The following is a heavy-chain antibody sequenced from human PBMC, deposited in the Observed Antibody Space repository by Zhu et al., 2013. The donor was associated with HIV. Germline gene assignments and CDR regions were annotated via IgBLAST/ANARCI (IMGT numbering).Heavy chain of an antibody. V-gene: IGHV1-2*02. Sequence: VKKPGASVKVSCKASGYTFTDYYMHSGCDRPLDKGVEWMGWITPDSGGTDYAQRFQGRVTMTRDTSTSTVYMELSSLKSEDTAVYYCARARDAYNYGVDAFDIWGQGTMVTVSS. D-gene: IGHD3-16*01. CDR3: ARARDAYNYGVDAFDI. CDR1: GYTFTDYY. J-gene: IGHJ3*02. CDR2: ITPDSGGT.